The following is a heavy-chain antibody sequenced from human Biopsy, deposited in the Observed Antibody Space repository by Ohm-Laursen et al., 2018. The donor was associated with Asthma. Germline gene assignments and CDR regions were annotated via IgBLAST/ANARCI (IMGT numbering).Heavy chain of an antibody. V-gene: IGHV4-39*01. Sequence: SDTLSLTCTVSGGSISSSSYYWGWIRQPPGKGLEWIGSIYYNGRTYYNPSLKSRVTISVDTSKKQLSLQLNSVTAADTAVYYFARDGGLTSYPGTFHFWGQGTMVTVSS. J-gene: IGHJ3*01. CDR3: ARDGGLTSYPGTFHF. CDR1: GGSISSSSYY. D-gene: IGHD1-1*01. CDR2: IYYNGRT.